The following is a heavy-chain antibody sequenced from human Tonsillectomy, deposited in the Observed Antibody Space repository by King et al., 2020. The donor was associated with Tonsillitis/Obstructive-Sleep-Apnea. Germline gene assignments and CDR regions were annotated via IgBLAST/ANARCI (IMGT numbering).Heavy chain of an antibody. Sequence: VQLVESGAEVKKPGESLKISCKGSGYSFTSYWIGWVRQMPGKGLEWMGIIYPGYSDTRYSPAFQGQVTISADKSISTAYLQWSSLKASDTAMYYCARHRGGIADHYYYYYMDVWGKGTTVTVSS. CDR3: ARHRGGIADHYYYYYMDV. V-gene: IGHV5-51*01. D-gene: IGHD6-13*01. CDR2: IYPGYSDT. CDR1: GYSFTSYW. J-gene: IGHJ6*03.